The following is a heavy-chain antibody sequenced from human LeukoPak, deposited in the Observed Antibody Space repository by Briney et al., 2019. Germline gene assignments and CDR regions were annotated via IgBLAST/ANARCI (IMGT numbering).Heavy chain of an antibody. Sequence: PPGGSLRLSCTASGFTFGDYAMSWVRQAPGKGLEWVGFIRSKAYDGTTEYAASVKGRFTISRDDSKSIAYLQMNSLKTEDTAVYYCTSPFYYYYDSSGYPEPRYMDVWGKGTTVTVSS. V-gene: IGHV3-49*04. J-gene: IGHJ6*03. D-gene: IGHD3-22*01. CDR1: GFTFGDYA. CDR2: IRSKAYDGTT. CDR3: TSPFYYYYDSSGYPEPRYMDV.